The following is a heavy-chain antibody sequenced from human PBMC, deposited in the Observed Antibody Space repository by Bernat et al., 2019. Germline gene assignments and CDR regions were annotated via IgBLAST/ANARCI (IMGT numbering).Heavy chain of an antibody. V-gene: IGHV3-33*08. CDR2: IWYDGSNK. CDR3: ARDPSGSYSLDY. Sequence: QVQLVESGGGLVKPGGSLRLSCAASGFTFSDYYMSWIRQAPGKGLEWVAVIWYDGSNKYYADSVKGRFTISRDNSKNTLYLQMNSLRAEDTAVYYCARDPSGSYSLDYWGQGTLVTVSS. D-gene: IGHD3-10*01. CDR1: GFTFSDYY. J-gene: IGHJ4*02.